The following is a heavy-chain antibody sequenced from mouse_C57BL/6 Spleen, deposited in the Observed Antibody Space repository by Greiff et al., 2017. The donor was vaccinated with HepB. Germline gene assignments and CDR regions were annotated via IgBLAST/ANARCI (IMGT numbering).Heavy chain of an antibody. V-gene: IGHV1-82*01. CDR1: GYAFSSSW. CDR3: ARSGGANWHYFDY. CDR2: IYPGDGDT. Sequence: QAQLKQSGPELVKPGASVKISCKASGYAFSSSWMNWVKQRPGKGLEWIGRIYPGDGDTNYNGKFKGKATLTADKSSSTAYMQLSSLTSEDSAVYFCARSGGANWHYFDYWGQGTTLTVSS. J-gene: IGHJ2*01. D-gene: IGHD4-1*01.